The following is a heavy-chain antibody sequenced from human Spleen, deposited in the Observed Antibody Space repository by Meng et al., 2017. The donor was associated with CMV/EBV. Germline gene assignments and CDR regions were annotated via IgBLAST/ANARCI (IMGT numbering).Heavy chain of an antibody. Sequence: FSSYGMNWVRQAPGKGLEWVAVIWFDGSNKYYADSVKGRFTISRDNSKNTLYLQMISLRAEDTAVYYCAKEGHAYYYDTRAYGGLDYWGQGTLVTVSS. D-gene: IGHD3-22*01. J-gene: IGHJ4*02. CDR2: IWFDGSNK. V-gene: IGHV3-33*06. CDR1: FSSYG. CDR3: AKEGHAYYYDTRAYGGLDY.